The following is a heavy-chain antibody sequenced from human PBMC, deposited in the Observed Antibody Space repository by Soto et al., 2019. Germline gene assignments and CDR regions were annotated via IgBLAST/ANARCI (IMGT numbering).Heavy chain of an antibody. Sequence: SQTLSLTCAISGDSVSSNSAAWNWIRQSPSRGLEWLGRTYYRSKWYNDYAVSVKSRITINPDTSKNQFSLQLNSVTPEDTAVYYCARDAPTVAVAGNAFDIWGQGTMVTVSS. CDR1: GDSVSSNSAA. CDR2: TYYRSKWYN. J-gene: IGHJ3*02. CDR3: ARDAPTVAVAGNAFDI. D-gene: IGHD6-19*01. V-gene: IGHV6-1*01.